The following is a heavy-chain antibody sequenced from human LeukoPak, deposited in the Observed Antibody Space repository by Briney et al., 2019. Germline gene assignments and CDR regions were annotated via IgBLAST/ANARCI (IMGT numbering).Heavy chain of an antibody. CDR2: IRYDGSNK. CDR1: GFTLSSYG. J-gene: IGHJ4*02. D-gene: IGHD3-10*01. Sequence: SGASLRLSCAASGFTLSSYGMHWVRQAPGKGLEWVAFIRYDGSNKYYADSVKGRFAISRDNSKNTLYLQMNSLRAEDTAVYYCAREGLREVRGSFDYWGQGTLVTVSS. V-gene: IGHV3-30*02. CDR3: AREGLREVRGSFDY.